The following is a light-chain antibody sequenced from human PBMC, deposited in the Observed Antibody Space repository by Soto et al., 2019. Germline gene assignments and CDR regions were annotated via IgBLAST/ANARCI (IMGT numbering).Light chain of an antibody. CDR1: SSDIGRYDF. V-gene: IGLV2-14*01. J-gene: IGLJ1*01. CDR3: CSYTSSPYI. CDR2: EVN. Sequence: SVLAQPASVSGSPGQSITISCTGSSSDIGRYDFVSWYQQLPGKAPKLLLFEVNHRPSGVSDRFSGSKSGNTASLTISGLQADDEAHYYCCSYTSSPYIFGSGTQVTVL.